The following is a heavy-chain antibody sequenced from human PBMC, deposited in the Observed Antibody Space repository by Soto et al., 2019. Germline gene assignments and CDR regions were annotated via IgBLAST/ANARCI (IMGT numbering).Heavy chain of an antibody. J-gene: IGHJ6*03. CDR1: GFTFSSYS. CDR2: ISYDGSNK. CDR3: AETAAWGVIAAVYYYYMDV. V-gene: IGHV3-30*18. D-gene: IGHD6-13*01. Sequence: QVQLVESGGGVVQPGRSLRLSCAASGFTFSSYSMHWVRQAPGKGLEWVAVISYDGSNKYYADSVKRRFTISRDNTKITLYRQMDRLRAEDTAVYYCAETAAWGVIAAVYYYYMDVWGKGTTVTVSS.